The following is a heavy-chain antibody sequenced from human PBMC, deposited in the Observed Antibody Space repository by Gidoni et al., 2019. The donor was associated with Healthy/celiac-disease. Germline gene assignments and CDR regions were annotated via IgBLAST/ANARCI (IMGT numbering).Heavy chain of an antibody. V-gene: IGHV4-30-4*01. J-gene: IGHJ6*02. CDR2: IYYSGST. CDR1: GGSISSGDYY. D-gene: IGHD6-13*01. Sequence: QVQLQESGPGLVKPSQTLSLTCTVSGGSISSGDYYWSWIRQPPGKGLEWIGYIYYSGSTYYNPSLKSRVTISVDTSKNQFSLKLSSVTAADTAVYYCARDHDSSSWNYYYYSMDVWGQGTTVTVSS. CDR3: ARDHDSSSWNYYYYSMDV.